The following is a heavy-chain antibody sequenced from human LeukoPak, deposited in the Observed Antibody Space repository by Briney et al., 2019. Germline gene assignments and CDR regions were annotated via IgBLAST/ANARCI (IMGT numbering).Heavy chain of an antibody. J-gene: IGHJ4*02. CDR2: LSGSGTTT. V-gene: IGHV3-23*01. Sequence: GGSLRLSCAASGFTFSDYVMSWVRQVPGKGLEWVSTLSGSGTTTFYANSVKGRFTISRDSSKNTLYLQMNSLRAADTALYYCTKDYDTVGYYSSDYWGQGTLVTVSS. D-gene: IGHD3-22*01. CDR1: GFTFSDYV. CDR3: TKDYDTVGYYSSDY.